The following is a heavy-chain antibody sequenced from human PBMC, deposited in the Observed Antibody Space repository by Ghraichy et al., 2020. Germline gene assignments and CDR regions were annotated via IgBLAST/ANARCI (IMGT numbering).Heavy chain of an antibody. CDR1: GGSISSYY. Sequence: SETLSLTCTVSGGSISSYYWSWIRQPPGKGLEWIGYIYYSGSTNYNPSLKSRVTISVDTSKNQFSLKLSSVTAADTAVYYCARAAAVAGWRGDAFDIWGQGTMVTVSS. J-gene: IGHJ3*02. V-gene: IGHV4-59*01. CDR2: IYYSGST. CDR3: ARAAAVAGWRGDAFDI. D-gene: IGHD6-19*01.